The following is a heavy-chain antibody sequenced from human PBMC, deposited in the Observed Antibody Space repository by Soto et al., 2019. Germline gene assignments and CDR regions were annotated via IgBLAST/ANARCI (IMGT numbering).Heavy chain of an antibody. V-gene: IGHV3-48*02. J-gene: IGHJ4*02. CDR1: GFTFSSYS. Sequence: EVQLVESGGGLVQPGGSLRLSCAASGFTFSSYSMNWVRQAPGKGLEWVSYISSSSSTIYYADSVKGRFTISRDNAKNSLYLQMNSLRDEDTAVYYCARARSIFGVVTMFDYWGQGTLVTVSS. CDR2: ISSSSSTI. D-gene: IGHD3-3*01. CDR3: ARARSIFGVVTMFDY.